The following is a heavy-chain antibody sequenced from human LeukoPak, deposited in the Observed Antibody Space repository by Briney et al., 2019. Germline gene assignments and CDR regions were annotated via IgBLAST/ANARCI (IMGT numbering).Heavy chain of an antibody. CDR2: MNPNSGNT. D-gene: IGHD6-19*01. Sequence: GASVNVSCKASGYTFTIYDINWVRQATGQGREWVGWMNPNSGNTDYPQKFQGRVTITRNTSISTAYMEVSSLRSEDRAVYYCARVLQWLVRGEGYYYYGMDVWGQGTTVTVSS. CDR3: ARVLQWLVRGEGYYYYGMDV. V-gene: IGHV1-8*01. J-gene: IGHJ6*02. CDR1: GYTFTIYD.